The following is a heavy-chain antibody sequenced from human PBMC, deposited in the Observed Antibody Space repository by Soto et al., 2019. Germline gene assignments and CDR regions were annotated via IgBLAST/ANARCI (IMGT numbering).Heavy chain of an antibody. CDR3: GRAGQWLGY. J-gene: IGHJ4*01. D-gene: IGHD6-19*01. V-gene: IGHV1-18*01. CDR1: GYNFTTYA. CDR2: ISAYNGNA. Sequence: QVQLVQSGAEVKKPGASVKVSCKASGYNFTTYAINWVRQAPGQGPEWMGWISAYNGNANYAQSFQGRVTMTTDTSTTTAYMELRSLRSDDSAVYYCGRAGQWLGYGGQVALGTVCS.